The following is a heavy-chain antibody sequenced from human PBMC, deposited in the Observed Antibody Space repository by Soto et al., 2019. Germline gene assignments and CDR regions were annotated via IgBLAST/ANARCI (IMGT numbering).Heavy chain of an antibody. D-gene: IGHD3-3*01. CDR2: MNPNSGNT. CDR1: GYTFTSYD. Sequence: VKVSGKASGYTFTSYDINLVRQSTGQGLEWMGWMNPNSGNTGYAQKFQGRVTMTMNTSISTAYMELRSLRSEDTAVYYCARSSVTIFGVVIIRGYYYGMDVWGQGTTVTVSS. CDR3: ARSSVTIFGVVIIRGYYYGMDV. J-gene: IGHJ6*01. V-gene: IGHV1-8*01.